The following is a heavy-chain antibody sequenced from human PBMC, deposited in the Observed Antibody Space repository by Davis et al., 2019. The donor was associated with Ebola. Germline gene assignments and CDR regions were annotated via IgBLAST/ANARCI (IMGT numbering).Heavy chain of an antibody. Sequence: GGSLRLSCAASGFNFRSYGMHWVRQAPDKGLEWVAVIWYDGSRKYYGDSVKGRFTISRDNSNNLLYLQMNSLRAEDTAVYYCARPLGILEWSSHFDYWGQGTLVTVSS. CDR2: IWYDGSRK. CDR3: ARPLGILEWSSHFDY. D-gene: IGHD3-3*01. CDR1: GFNFRSYG. V-gene: IGHV3-30*19. J-gene: IGHJ4*02.